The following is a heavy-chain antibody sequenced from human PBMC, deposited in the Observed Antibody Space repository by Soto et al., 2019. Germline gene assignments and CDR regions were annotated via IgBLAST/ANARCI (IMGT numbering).Heavy chain of an antibody. CDR1: GGSISSGDYY. J-gene: IGHJ2*01. Sequence: QVQLQESGPGLVKPSQTLSLTCTVSGGSISSGDYYWSWIRQPPGKGLEWIGYIYYSGSTYYNPSLKSRVTISVDTSKSQFSLKLSSVTAADTAVYYCARAGILRYFDWLLENWYFDLWGRGTLVTVSS. CDR2: IYYSGST. CDR3: ARAGILRYFDWLLENWYFDL. V-gene: IGHV4-30-4*01. D-gene: IGHD3-9*01.